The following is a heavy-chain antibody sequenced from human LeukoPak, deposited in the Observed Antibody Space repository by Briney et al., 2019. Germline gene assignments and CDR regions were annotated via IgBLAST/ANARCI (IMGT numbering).Heavy chain of an antibody. CDR3: ARGIDSTVLYYYMDV. V-gene: IGHV4-4*07. D-gene: IGHD1-14*01. Sequence: SETLSLTCTVSGGSLSSYYWSWIRHPAGEGLEWIGRIYTSGSTNYNPSLKSRVTMSVDTSKNQFSLTLSSVTAADTAVYYCARGIDSTVLYYYMDVWGKGTTVTVSS. CDR1: GGSLSSYY. J-gene: IGHJ6*03. CDR2: IYTSGST.